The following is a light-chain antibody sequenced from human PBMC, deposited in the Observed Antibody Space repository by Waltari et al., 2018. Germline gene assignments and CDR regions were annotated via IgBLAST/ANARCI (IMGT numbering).Light chain of an antibody. J-gene: IGLJ2*01. CDR3: AAWDDSLNVI. CDR2: SDN. V-gene: IGLV1-44*01. CDR1: NSNIGSTI. Sequence: QSVLTQPPSASGTPGQRVTISCSVSNSNIGSTIVNCYQLLPGVAPKLLIYSDNQRPSGVPDRFSGSRSGNSASLAISGLQSEDEADYYCAAWDDSLNVIFGGGTKLTVL.